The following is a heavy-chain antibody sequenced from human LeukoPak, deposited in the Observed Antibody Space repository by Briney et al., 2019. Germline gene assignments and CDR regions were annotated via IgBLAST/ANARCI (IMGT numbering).Heavy chain of an antibody. CDR1: GFNFRDHW. Sequence: GGSLRLSCAGSGFNFRDHWMSWLRQAPEKGPEWVAHIRPDGSEKYYVDSVKGRFTISRDNAKNSLYLQMNSLRAEDTAVYYCAREESYSSGWYLDYYYYYYMDVWGKGTTVTISS. D-gene: IGHD6-19*01. CDR2: IRPDGSEK. V-gene: IGHV3-7*01. CDR3: AREESYSSGWYLDYYYYYYMDV. J-gene: IGHJ6*03.